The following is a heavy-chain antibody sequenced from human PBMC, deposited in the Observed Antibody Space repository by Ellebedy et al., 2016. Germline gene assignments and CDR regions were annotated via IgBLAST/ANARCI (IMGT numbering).Heavy chain of an antibody. V-gene: IGHV3-23*01. CDR2: ISGGGSST. J-gene: IGHJ4*02. CDR3: AKQLGYCSEGNCYFDY. Sequence: GGSLRLXXAASGFTFSSSAMSRFRQAPGEGLEWVSAISGGGSSTYYADSVKGRFTVSRDNSKNTVFLQLNSLRAEDTAVYHCAKQLGYCSEGNCYFDYWGQGTLVTVSS. CDR1: GFTFSSSA. D-gene: IGHD2-15*01.